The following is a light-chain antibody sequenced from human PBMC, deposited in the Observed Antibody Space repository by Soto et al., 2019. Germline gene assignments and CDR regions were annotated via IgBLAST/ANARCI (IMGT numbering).Light chain of an antibody. V-gene: IGKV3-20*01. CDR1: ESVSSIY. CDR3: QQSLNPQT. Sequence: ETVVTQSACALAFSPGERATLSCRASESVSSIYVAWYQQKPGQAPTLLIYGASTRATGIPDRFSGSGSGTDFTLTIDRLEPEDFAVYYCQQSLNPQTFGQGTKVDIK. J-gene: IGKJ1*01. CDR2: GAS.